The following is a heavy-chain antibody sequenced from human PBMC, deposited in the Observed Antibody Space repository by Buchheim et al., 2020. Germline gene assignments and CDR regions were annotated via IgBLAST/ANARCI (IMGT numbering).Heavy chain of an antibody. Sequence: QVQLVQSGAEVKKPGASVKVSCKASGYTFTSYYMHWVRQAPGQGLEWMGIINPSGGSTSYAQKFQGRVTMTRDTSTSTVYMELSSLRSEDTAVYYCARDLHSGYDSPQTYGMDVWGQGTT. D-gene: IGHD5-12*01. CDR3: ARDLHSGYDSPQTYGMDV. CDR1: GYTFTSYY. V-gene: IGHV1-46*01. J-gene: IGHJ6*02. CDR2: INPSGGST.